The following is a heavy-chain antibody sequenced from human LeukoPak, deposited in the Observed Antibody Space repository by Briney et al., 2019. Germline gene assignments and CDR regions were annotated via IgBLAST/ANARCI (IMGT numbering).Heavy chain of an antibody. Sequence: ASVKVSCKASGYTFTSYYMHWVRQAPGQGLEWMGIINPSGGSTSYAQKFQGRVTKTRDTSTSTVYMELSSLRSEDTAVYYCARDGAYGSGSYYKPPEYFQHWGQGTLVTVSS. J-gene: IGHJ1*01. CDR2: INPSGGST. CDR3: ARDGAYGSGSYYKPPEYFQH. V-gene: IGHV1-46*01. D-gene: IGHD3-10*01. CDR1: GYTFTSYY.